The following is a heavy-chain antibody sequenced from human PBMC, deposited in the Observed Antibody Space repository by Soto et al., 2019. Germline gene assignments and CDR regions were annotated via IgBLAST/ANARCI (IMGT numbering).Heavy chain of an antibody. D-gene: IGHD3-22*01. CDR3: ARAVKGYYYDSSGYRHTYYYYYGMDV. Sequence: GGSLRLSCAASGFTFSSYGMHWVRQAPGKGLEWVAVIWYDGSNKYYADSVKGRFTISRDNSKNTLYLQMNSLRAEDTARYYCARAVKGYYYDSSGYRHTYYYYYGMDVWGQGTTVTVSS. CDR2: IWYDGSNK. V-gene: IGHV3-33*01. CDR1: GFTFSSYG. J-gene: IGHJ6*02.